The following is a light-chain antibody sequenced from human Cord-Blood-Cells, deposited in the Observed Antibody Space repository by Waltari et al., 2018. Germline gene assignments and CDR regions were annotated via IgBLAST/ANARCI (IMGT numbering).Light chain of an antibody. CDR1: NSDVGSYNL. CDR3: CSYAGSSTYV. Sequence: QSALTQPASVSGSPGQSITISCTATNSDVGSYNLVSWYQQHPGKAPKLMIYEVSKRPSGVSNRFSGSKSGNTASLTISGLQAEDEADYYCCSYAGSSTYVFGTGTKVTVL. V-gene: IGLV2-23*02. CDR2: EVS. J-gene: IGLJ1*01.